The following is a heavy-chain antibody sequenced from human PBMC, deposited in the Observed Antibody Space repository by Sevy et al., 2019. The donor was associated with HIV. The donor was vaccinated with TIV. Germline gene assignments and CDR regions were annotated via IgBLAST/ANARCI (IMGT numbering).Heavy chain of an antibody. V-gene: IGHV1-2*02. Sequence: ASVKVSCKASGYTFTDYYIHWVRQAPGQGLEWMAWINPNDGVTNYAQRFQGGVTVTRDTSISRAYMELRRLRSDDTAIYYCARLTTMPTSDLYGMDVWGQGTMVTVSS. CDR1: GYTFTDYY. D-gene: IGHD1-1*01. CDR3: ARLTTMPTSDLYGMDV. CDR2: INPNDGVT. J-gene: IGHJ6*02.